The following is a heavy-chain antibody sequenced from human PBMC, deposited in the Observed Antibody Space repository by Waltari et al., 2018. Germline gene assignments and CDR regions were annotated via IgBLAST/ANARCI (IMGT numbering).Heavy chain of an antibody. D-gene: IGHD6-19*01. V-gene: IGHV1-69*08. Sequence: QVQLVQSGAEVKKPGSSVKVSCKASGGTFSSYTISRVRQAPGQGLEWMGRIIPILGIANYAQKFQGRVTITADKSTSTAYMELSSLRSEDTAVYYCARETRYSSGSDYWGQGTLVTVSS. CDR3: ARETRYSSGSDY. CDR1: GGTFSSYT. CDR2: IIPILGIA. J-gene: IGHJ4*02.